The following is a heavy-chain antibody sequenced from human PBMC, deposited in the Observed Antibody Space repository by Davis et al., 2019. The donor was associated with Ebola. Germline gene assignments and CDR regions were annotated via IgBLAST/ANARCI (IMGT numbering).Heavy chain of an antibody. CDR3: AKSFLHTGPHMSEFRGVDY. CDR2: ISAGGTAP. J-gene: IGHJ4*02. Sequence: PGGPLRPSFVASEFTFSNYGMTWVPQPPGKGLDWVPSISAGGTAPYYADSVKGRFTISRDNSKNTLSLQMDSLRADDTAVYYCAKSFLHTGPHMSEFRGVDYWGQGTVVTVSS. CDR1: EFTFSNYG. V-gene: IGHV3-23*01. D-gene: IGHD2-8*02.